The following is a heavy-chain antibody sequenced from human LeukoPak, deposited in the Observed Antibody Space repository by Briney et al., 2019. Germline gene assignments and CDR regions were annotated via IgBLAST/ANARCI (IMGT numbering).Heavy chain of an antibody. CDR3: ARGRSMALDV. CDR1: GFTVSSNY. Sequence: GGSLRLSCAASGFTVSSNYMSWVRQAPGKGLEWVAVISYDGSNKYYADSVKGRFTISRDNSKNTLYLQMNSLRAEDTAVYYCARGRSMALDVWGKGTTVTVSS. J-gene: IGHJ6*04. D-gene: IGHD3-3*01. V-gene: IGHV3-30-3*01. CDR2: ISYDGSNK.